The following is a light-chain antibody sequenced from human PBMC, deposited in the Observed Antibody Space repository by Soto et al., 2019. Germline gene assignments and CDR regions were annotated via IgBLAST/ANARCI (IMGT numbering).Light chain of an antibody. CDR1: SSDVGGYNY. J-gene: IGLJ1*01. CDR3: SSYTTSTTLNYV. V-gene: IGLV2-14*03. CDR2: DVS. Sequence: QSVLAQPASVSGSPGQSITISCTGTSSDVGGYNYVSWYQHHPGKAPKLMIYDVSNRPSGVSNRFSGSKSGNTASLTISGLQAEDEADYYCSSYTTSTTLNYVFGTGTKVTV.